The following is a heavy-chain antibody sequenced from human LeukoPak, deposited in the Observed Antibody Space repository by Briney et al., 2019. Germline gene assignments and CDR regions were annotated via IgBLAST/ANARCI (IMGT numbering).Heavy chain of an antibody. D-gene: IGHD5-18*01. Sequence: PGRSLRLSCAAFGFTFSSYGMHWVRQAPGKGLEWVAVIWFDGSNKYYVDSVKGRFTISRDNSKNTLYLQMNSLRAEDTAVYYCARGGGYSYGYGVIDYWGQGTLVTVSS. V-gene: IGHV3-33*01. CDR1: GFTFSSYG. CDR3: ARGGGYSYGYGVIDY. J-gene: IGHJ4*02. CDR2: IWFDGSNK.